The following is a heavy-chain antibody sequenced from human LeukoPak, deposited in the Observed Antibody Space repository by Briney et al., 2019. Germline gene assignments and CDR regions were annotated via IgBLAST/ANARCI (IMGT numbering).Heavy chain of an antibody. CDR2: INPSGGAHK. Sequence: ASVKVSCKASKYTFTSYFMHWVREAPGQGLEWVGIINPSGGAHKTYAQTFQGRVPMTRDTSTTTVHMELSSLRSEDTGVYCCARERGGLDYWGRGPLVSVSS. CDR3: ARERGGLDY. J-gene: IGHJ4*02. V-gene: IGHV1-46*01. CDR1: KYTFTSYF. D-gene: IGHD2-15*01.